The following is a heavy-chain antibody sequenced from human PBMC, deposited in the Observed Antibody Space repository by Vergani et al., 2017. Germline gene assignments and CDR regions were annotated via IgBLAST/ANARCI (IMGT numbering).Heavy chain of an antibody. V-gene: IGHV1-46*01. D-gene: IGHD1-26*01. CDR1: GYTFTSYY. J-gene: IGHJ3*02. CDR2: INPSGGST. Sequence: QVQLVQSGAEVKKPGASVKVSCKASGYTFTSYYMHWVRPAPGQGLEWMGIINPSGGSTSYAQKFQGRVTMTRDTSTSTVYMELSSLRSEDTAVYYCARVPSGSWGGADAFDIWGQGTMVTVSS. CDR3: ARVPSGSWGGADAFDI.